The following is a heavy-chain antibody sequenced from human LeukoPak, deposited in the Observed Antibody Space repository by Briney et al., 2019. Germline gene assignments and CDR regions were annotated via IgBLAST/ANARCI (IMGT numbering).Heavy chain of an antibody. CDR1: GGSISSGSYY. J-gene: IGHJ4*02. CDR2: IYTSGST. V-gene: IGHV4-61*02. CDR3: ASIGLLQYFDY. Sequence: SETLSLTCTVSGGSISSGSYYWSWIRQPAGKGLEWIGRIYTSGSTNYNPSLKSRVTISVDTSKNQFSLKLSSVTAADTAVYYCASIGLLQYFDYWGQGTLVTASS. D-gene: IGHD3-22*01.